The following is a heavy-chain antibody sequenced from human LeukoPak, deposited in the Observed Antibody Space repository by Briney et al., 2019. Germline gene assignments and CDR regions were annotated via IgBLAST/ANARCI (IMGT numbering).Heavy chain of an antibody. Sequence: SETLSLTCTVSGYSFSSGYYWGWIRQHPGKGLEWIGTIYHSGSTYYNPSLKSRVTISVDTSKNQFSLKLTSVTAADTAVYYCARVRGYCSSTICYRYYFDYWGQGTLVTVSS. V-gene: IGHV4-38-2*02. J-gene: IGHJ4*02. CDR3: ARVRGYCSSTICYRYYFDY. CDR2: IYHSGST. CDR1: GYSFSSGYY. D-gene: IGHD2-2*01.